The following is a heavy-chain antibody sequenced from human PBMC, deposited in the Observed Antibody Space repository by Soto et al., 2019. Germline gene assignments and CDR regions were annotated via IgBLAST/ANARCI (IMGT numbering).Heavy chain of an antibody. V-gene: IGHV3-74*01. J-gene: IGHJ2*01. D-gene: IGHD4-17*01. CDR1: GFTFSSYW. CDR3: ARGRYGDNWYFDL. CDR2: INSDGSST. Sequence: EVQLVESGGGLVQPGGSLRLSCAASGFTFSSYWMHWVRQAPGKGLVWVSRINSDGSSTSYADSVKGRFTISRDNAKNTLYLQMNSLSAEDKAVYYCARGRYGDNWYFDLWGRGTLVTVSS.